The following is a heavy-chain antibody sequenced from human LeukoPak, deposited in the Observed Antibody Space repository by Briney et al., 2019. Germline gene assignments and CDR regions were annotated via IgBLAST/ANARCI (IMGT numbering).Heavy chain of an antibody. CDR3: AANSSPYYYGMDV. J-gene: IGHJ6*02. CDR1: GYTFTSYG. CDR2: ISAYNGNT. D-gene: IGHD6-6*01. V-gene: IGHV1-18*01. Sequence: ASVKVSCKASGYTFTSYGISWVRQAPGQGLEWMGWISAYNGNTNYAQKLQGRVTMTTDTATSTAYMELRSLRSDDTAVYYCAANSSPYYYGMDVWGQGTTVTVSS.